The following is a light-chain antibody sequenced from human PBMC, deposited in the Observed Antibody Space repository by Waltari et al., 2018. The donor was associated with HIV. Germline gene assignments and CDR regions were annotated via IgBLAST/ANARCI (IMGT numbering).Light chain of an antibody. CDR1: QSVSSSY. CDR2: GAS. V-gene: IGKV3-20*01. Sequence: EIVLTQSPGTLSLSPGERATLSCRASQSVSSSYVAWYQQKPGQAPRLLIYGASSRATGIPERFSGSGSGTDFTLTISRLEPEDFAVYYCQQYGSSLFTFGPGTKVDIK. CDR3: QQYGSSLFT. J-gene: IGKJ3*01.